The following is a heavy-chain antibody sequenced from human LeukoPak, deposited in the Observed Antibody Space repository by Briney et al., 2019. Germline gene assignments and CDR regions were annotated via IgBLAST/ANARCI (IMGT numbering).Heavy chain of an antibody. V-gene: IGHV3-66*01. D-gene: IGHD3-10*01. CDR3: ARGPRRITMVRGVPDY. Sequence: GGSLRLSCAASGFTVSSNYMSWVRQAPGKGLEWVSVIYSGGSTYYADSVKGRFTISRDNSKNTLYLQMNSLRAEDTAVYYCARGPRRITMVRGVPDYWGQGTLVTVSS. CDR2: IYSGGST. J-gene: IGHJ4*02. CDR1: GFTVSSNY.